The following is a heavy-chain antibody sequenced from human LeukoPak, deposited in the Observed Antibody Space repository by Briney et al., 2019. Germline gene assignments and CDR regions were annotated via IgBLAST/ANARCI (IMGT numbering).Heavy chain of an antibody. CDR1: GYSFTSFH. CDR3: ARRGLVAGIYDLVYGFDI. CDR2: MNPDTGST. Sequence: ASVKVSCKAAGYSFTSFHINWVRQAPGQGPGWMGWMNPDTGSTGFAQKFQGRLTISQSSSIDTVYMELNSLTSEDTAVYYCARRGLVAGIYDLVYGFDIWGQGTMVTVSS. J-gene: IGHJ3*02. D-gene: IGHD3/OR15-3a*01. V-gene: IGHV1-8*03.